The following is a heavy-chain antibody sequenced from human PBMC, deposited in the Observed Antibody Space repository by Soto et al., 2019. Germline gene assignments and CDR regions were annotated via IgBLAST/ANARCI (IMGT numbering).Heavy chain of an antibody. V-gene: IGHV1-2*04. D-gene: IGHD2-8*01. CDR1: GYRFTDYH. CDR3: ARGDSTDCSNGVCSFFYDHDMDV. J-gene: IGHJ6*01. CDR2: INPKSGGT. Sequence: ASVKVSCKASGYRFTDYHIHWVRRAPGQGLEWLGRINPKSGGTSTAQKFQGWVTMTTDTSISTASMELTRLTSDDTAIYYCARGDSTDCSNGVCSFFYDHDMDVWGQGTTVTVSS.